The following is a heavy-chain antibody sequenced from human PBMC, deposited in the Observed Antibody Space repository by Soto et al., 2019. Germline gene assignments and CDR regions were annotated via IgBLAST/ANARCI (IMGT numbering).Heavy chain of an antibody. CDR2: ISNTSTTI. CDR3: ARGGEQHDYGEDWFDA. J-gene: IGHJ5*02. V-gene: IGHV3-48*01. Sequence: PGGSLRLSCAASGFTFSSYNMNWVRQAPGRGLEWVSYISNTSTTIYYADSVKGRFTISRDNAKNSLYLQMNSLRAEDTAVYYCARGGEQHDYGEDWFDAWGQGTLVTVSS. D-gene: IGHD4-17*01. CDR1: GFTFSSYN.